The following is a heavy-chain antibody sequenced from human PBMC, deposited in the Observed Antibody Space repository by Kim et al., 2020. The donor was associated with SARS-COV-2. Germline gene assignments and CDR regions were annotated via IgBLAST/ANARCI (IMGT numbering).Heavy chain of an antibody. J-gene: IGHJ6*02. CDR3: ASARPLRYDSSGYYYAVSMFGKTKGKEQENYYYYYGMDV. CDR2: INSDGSST. D-gene: IGHD3-22*01. CDR1: GFTFSSYW. Sequence: GGSLRLSCAASGFTFSSYWMHWVRQAPGKGLVWVSRINSDGSSTSYADSVKGRFTISRDNAKNTLYLQMNSLRAEDTAVYYCASARPLRYDSSGYYYAVSMFGKTKGKEQENYYYYYGMDVWGQGTTVTVSS. V-gene: IGHV3-74*01.